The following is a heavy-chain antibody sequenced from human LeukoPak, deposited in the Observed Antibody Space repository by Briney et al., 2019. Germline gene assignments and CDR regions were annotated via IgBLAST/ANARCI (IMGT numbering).Heavy chain of an antibody. Sequence: GGSLRLSCAASGFTFSSYAMSWVRQAPGKGLEWVSAISGSGGSTYYADSVKGRFTISRDNSKNTLYLQMNSRRAEDTAVYYCAKDRITMIVVVISLLAYDYWGQGTLVTVSS. CDR1: GFTFSSYA. D-gene: IGHD3-22*01. CDR3: AKDRITMIVVVISLLAYDY. CDR2: ISGSGGST. V-gene: IGHV3-23*01. J-gene: IGHJ4*02.